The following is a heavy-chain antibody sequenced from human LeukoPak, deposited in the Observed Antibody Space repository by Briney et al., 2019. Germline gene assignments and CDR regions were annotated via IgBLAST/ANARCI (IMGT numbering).Heavy chain of an antibody. D-gene: IGHD6-13*01. CDR3: AKCRGIAAAGTRDWFDP. J-gene: IGHJ5*02. CDR2: ISGSGGST. V-gene: IGHV3-23*01. Sequence: GGSLRLYCAASGFTFSSYAMSWVRQAPGKGLEWVSAISGSGGSTYYADSVKGRFTISRDNSKNTLYLQMNSLRAEDTAVYYCAKCRGIAAAGTRDWFDPWGQGTLVTVSS. CDR1: GFTFSSYA.